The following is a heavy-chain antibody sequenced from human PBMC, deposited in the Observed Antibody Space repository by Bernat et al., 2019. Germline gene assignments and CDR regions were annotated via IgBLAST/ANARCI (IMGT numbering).Heavy chain of an antibody. CDR3: ARVGGGIPPRNWFDP. CDR1: GYTFTSYY. CDR2: INPSGGST. Sequence: QVQLVQSGAEVKKPGASVKVSCKASGYTFTSYYMHWVRQAPGQGLEWMGIINPSGGSTSYAQKFQGRVTMTRDTSTSTVYMELSSLRSEDTAVYYCARVGGGIPPRNWFDPWGQGTLVTV. D-gene: IGHD2-15*01. J-gene: IGHJ5*02. V-gene: IGHV1-46*01.